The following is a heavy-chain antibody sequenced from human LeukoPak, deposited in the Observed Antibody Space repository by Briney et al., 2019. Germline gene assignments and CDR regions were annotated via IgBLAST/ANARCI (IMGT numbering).Heavy chain of an antibody. D-gene: IGHD3-22*01. V-gene: IGHV1-69*05. CDR2: IISIFGTA. CDR1: GGTFTSYA. J-gene: IGHJ4*02. CDR3: ARVSVTMNHNY. Sequence: SSVKLSCTASGGTFTSYAISWVRQAPGQGLEWVGGIISIFGTANYAQECQSRVTITTDKSTSTAYMELSSLRSEDTAVYYCARVSVTMNHNYWGQGGLVTVSS.